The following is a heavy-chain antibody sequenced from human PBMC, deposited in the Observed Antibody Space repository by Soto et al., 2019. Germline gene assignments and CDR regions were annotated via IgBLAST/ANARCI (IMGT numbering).Heavy chain of an antibody. V-gene: IGHV4-59*01. CDR3: AKIAYDSSGFLQIYFDY. CDR2: ISFSGSV. CDR1: GASISNFY. Sequence: QVQLQESGPGLVKPSEALSLTCSVSGASISNFYWSWIRQSPGRGLEWMGYISFSGSVNYNPPLKSRVTMTIDTSASQFSLNLTSVTAADTGVYYCAKIAYDSSGFLQIYFDYWGQGTLVTVSS. D-gene: IGHD3-22*01. J-gene: IGHJ4*02.